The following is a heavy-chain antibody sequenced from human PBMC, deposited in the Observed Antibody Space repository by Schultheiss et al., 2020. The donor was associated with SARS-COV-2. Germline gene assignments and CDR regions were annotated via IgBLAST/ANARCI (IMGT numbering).Heavy chain of an antibody. D-gene: IGHD3-10*01. J-gene: IGHJ5*02. CDR3: ARHPHSLWFGELYWFDP. CDR2: IYYSGST. V-gene: IGHV4-59*01. Sequence: SETLSLTCTVSGGSISSYYWSWIRQPAGKGLEWIGYIYYSGSTNYNPSLKSRVTISVDTSKNQFSLKLSSVTAADTAVYYCARHPHSLWFGELYWFDPWGQGTLVTVSS. CDR1: GGSISSYY.